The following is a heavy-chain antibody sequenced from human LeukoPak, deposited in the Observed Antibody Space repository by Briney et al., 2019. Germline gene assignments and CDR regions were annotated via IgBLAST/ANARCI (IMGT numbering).Heavy chain of an antibody. V-gene: IGHV4-4*02. D-gene: IGHD5-12*01. CDR2: IYHSGST. CDR1: GGSISGSNW. Sequence: SETLSLTCAVSGGSISGSNWWSWVRQPPGKGLEWIGEIYHSGSTNYNPSLKSRVTISVDKSKNQFSLKLSSVTAADTAVYYCARDGDIVATSNAFDIWGQGTMVTVSS. CDR3: ARDGDIVATSNAFDI. J-gene: IGHJ3*02.